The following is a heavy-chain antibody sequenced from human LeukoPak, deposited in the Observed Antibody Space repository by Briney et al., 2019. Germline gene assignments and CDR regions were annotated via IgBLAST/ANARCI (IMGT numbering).Heavy chain of an antibody. V-gene: IGHV4-4*07. D-gene: IGHD2-15*01. Sequence: SETLSLTCTVSGGSISSYYWSWIRQPAGKGLEWIGRIYTSGSTNYNPSLKSRVTMSVDTSKNQFSMKLSSVTAADTAVYSCARSSHCSGGSCYHLDQHWGQGTLVTVSS. J-gene: IGHJ1*01. CDR2: IYTSGST. CDR1: GGSISSYY. CDR3: ARSSHCSGGSCYHLDQH.